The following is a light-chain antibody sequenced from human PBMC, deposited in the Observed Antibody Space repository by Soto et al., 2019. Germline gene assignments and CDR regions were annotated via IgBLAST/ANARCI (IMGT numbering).Light chain of an antibody. CDR2: DAS. CDR1: QSVSRH. CDR3: QQRNNWPPVT. J-gene: IGKJ4*01. V-gene: IGKV3-11*01. Sequence: EIVLTQSPGTLSSPPGERATLSCRASQSVSRHLAWYQQKPGQAPRLLIYDASNRATGIPARFSASGSGTDFTLTISSLEPEDFAVYYCQQRNNWPPVTFGGGTKVDIK.